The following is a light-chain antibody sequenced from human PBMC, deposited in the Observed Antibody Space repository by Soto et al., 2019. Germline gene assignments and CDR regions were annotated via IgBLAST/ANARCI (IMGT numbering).Light chain of an antibody. CDR3: XQYNNWPPTWT. CDR2: GAS. CDR1: QSVSSN. V-gene: IGKV3-15*01. J-gene: IGKJ1*01. Sequence: EIVMTQSPATLSVSPGERATLSCRASQSVSSNLAWYQQKPGQAPRLLIYGASTRATGIPARFSGSGSGTEFTLTISSLQSEDFAVYFXXQYNNWPPTWTFGQGTKVEI.